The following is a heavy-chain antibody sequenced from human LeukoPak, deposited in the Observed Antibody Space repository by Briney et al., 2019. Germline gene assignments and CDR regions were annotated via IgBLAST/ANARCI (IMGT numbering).Heavy chain of an antibody. CDR2: INHSGST. V-gene: IGHV4-34*01. CDR1: GGSFSGYY. D-gene: IGHD3-3*01. Sequence: SETLSLTCAVYGGSFSGYYWSWIRQPPGKGLEWIGEINHSGSTNYNPSLKSRVTVSVDTSKNQFSLKLSSVTAADTAVYYCAREDYDFWSGYYNAIYYWGQGTLVTVSS. J-gene: IGHJ4*02. CDR3: AREDYDFWSGYYNAIYY.